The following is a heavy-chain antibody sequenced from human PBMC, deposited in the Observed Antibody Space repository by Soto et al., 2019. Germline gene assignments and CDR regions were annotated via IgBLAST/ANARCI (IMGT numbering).Heavy chain of an antibody. CDR2: IIPIFGTA. Sequence: VSCKASGGTFSSYAISWVRQAPGQGLEWMGGIIPIFGTANYAQKFQGRVTITADESTSTAYMELSSLRSEDTAVYYCARESCSGGSCYPDAFDIWGQGTMVTVSS. CDR1: GGTFSSYA. V-gene: IGHV1-69*01. CDR3: ARESCSGGSCYPDAFDI. D-gene: IGHD2-15*01. J-gene: IGHJ3*02.